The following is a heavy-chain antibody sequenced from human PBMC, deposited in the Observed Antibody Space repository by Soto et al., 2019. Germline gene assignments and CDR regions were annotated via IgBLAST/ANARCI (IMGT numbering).Heavy chain of an antibody. CDR2: IYYSGST. D-gene: IGHD5-18*01. J-gene: IGHJ4*02. CDR3: ARSTAMVLAFDY. CDR1: GGSISSGGYY. V-gene: IGHV4-31*03. Sequence: SETLSLTCTVSGGSISSGGYYWSWIRQHPGKGLEWIGYIYYSGSTYYNPSLKSRVTISVDTSKNQFSLKLSSVTAADTAVYYCARSTAMVLAFDYWGQGTLVTVSS.